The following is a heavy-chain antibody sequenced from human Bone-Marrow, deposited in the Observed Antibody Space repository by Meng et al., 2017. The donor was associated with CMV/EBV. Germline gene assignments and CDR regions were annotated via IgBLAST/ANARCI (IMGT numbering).Heavy chain of an antibody. Sequence: GESLKISCAASGFKFSSFGMHWVRQAPGKGLEWVASIDYEGLETHYIDSVKGRFTVSRDNSKNTVFLQMNSLRAEDTAVYYCAREGWSGYYYYYGMDVWGQGTTVAVSS. J-gene: IGHJ6*02. V-gene: IGHV3-30*02. CDR3: AREGWSGYYYYYGMDV. D-gene: IGHD3-3*01. CDR2: IDYEGLET. CDR1: GFKFSSFG.